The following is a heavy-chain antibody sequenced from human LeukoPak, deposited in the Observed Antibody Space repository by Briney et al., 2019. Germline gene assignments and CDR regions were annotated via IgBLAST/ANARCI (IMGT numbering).Heavy chain of an antibody. CDR3: ARAGGYCSGGSCLPLD. V-gene: IGHV3-20*04. CDR1: GFTFDDYG. J-gene: IGHJ4*02. Sequence: GGSLRLSCAASGFTFDDYGMSWARQAPGKGLEWVSGINWNGCSTGYADSVKGRFTISRDNAKNAQYLQMNSLRAEDTALYYCARAGGYCSGGSCLPLDLGQGTLVTVPS. CDR2: INWNGCST. D-gene: IGHD2-15*01.